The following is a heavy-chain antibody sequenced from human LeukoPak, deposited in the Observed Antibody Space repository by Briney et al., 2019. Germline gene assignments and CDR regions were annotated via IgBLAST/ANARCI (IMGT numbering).Heavy chain of an antibody. V-gene: IGHV3-53*01. J-gene: IGHJ6*02. D-gene: IGHD3-10*01. Sequence: PGGSLRLSCAASGFIVIDRYMSWVRQAPGKGLEWVAIIFRGDATYYIDSVKGRFTISRDNSKNTLYLQMNSLRAEDTAVYYCARDSFVGWMVRTQEPDVWGQGTTVTVSS. CDR3: ARDSFVGWMVRTQEPDV. CDR2: IFRGDAT. CDR1: GFIVIDRY.